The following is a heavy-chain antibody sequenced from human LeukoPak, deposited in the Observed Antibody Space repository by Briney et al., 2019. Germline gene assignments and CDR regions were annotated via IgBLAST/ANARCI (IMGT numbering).Heavy chain of an antibody. J-gene: IGHJ4*02. V-gene: IGHV3-13*01. Sequence: GGSLILSCAASGFTVSSNYMTWVRQAPGKGLEWVSVIGTAGDTYYPGSVKGRFTISRENAKNSLYLQMNSLRAGDTAVYYCARFGFSGYEVWGQGTLVTVSS. CDR3: ARFGFSGYEV. CDR2: IGTAGDT. CDR1: GFTVSSNY. D-gene: IGHD5-12*01.